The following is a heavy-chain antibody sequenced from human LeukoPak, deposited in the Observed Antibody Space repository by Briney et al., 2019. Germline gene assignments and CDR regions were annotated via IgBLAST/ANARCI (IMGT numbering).Heavy chain of an antibody. J-gene: IGHJ5*02. V-gene: IGHV4-34*01. D-gene: IGHD6-6*01. CDR2: INHSGST. Sequence: SETLSLTCAVYGGSFSGYYWSWIRQPPGKGLEWIGEINHSGSTNYNPSLKSRVTISVDTSKNQFSLKLSSVTAADTAVYYCARLLGSSWKYNWFDPWGQGTLVTVSS. CDR1: GGSFSGYY. CDR3: ARLLGSSWKYNWFDP.